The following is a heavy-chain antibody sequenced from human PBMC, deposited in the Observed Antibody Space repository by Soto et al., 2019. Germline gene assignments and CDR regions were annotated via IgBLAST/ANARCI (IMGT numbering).Heavy chain of an antibody. CDR3: AKERRPDDRWSLEYYYYYYGMDV. Sequence: GGSLRLSCAASGFTFSSYAMSWVRQAPGKGLEWVSAISGSGGSTYYADSVKGRFTISRDNSKNTRYLQMNSLRAEDTAVYYCAKERRPDDRWSLEYYYYYYGMDVWGQGTTVTVSS. D-gene: IGHD1-1*01. J-gene: IGHJ6*02. CDR1: GFTFSSYA. CDR2: ISGSGGST. V-gene: IGHV3-23*01.